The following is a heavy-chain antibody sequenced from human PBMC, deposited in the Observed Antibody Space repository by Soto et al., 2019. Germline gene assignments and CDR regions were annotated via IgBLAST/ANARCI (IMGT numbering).Heavy chain of an antibody. CDR3: AREFYYYYGMDV. V-gene: IGHV4-39*01. Sequence: QLQLQESGPGLVKPSETLSLTCTVSGGSISSSSHYWGWIRQPPGKGLEWIGSIYYSGSTYYNPSLQSRVTISVDTSKNQFSLKLRSVTAADTAVYYCAREFYYYYGMDVWGQGTTVTVSS. J-gene: IGHJ6*02. CDR2: IYYSGST. CDR1: GGSISSSSHY.